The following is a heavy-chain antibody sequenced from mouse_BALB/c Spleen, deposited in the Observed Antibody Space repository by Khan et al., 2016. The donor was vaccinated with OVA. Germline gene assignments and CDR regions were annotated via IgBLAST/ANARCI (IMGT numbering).Heavy chain of an antibody. CDR1: GDSITSGY. J-gene: IGHJ3*01. CDR2: ISYSGST. V-gene: IGHV3-8*02. Sequence: EVQLQESGPSLVKPSQTLSLTCSVTGDSITSGYWNWIRKFPGNKLEYMGYISYSGSTYYNPSLKRRISITRDPSKNQYYLQLNSVTTEDTATYYCARGSRTWFAYWGQGTLVTVSA. CDR3: ARGSRTWFAY.